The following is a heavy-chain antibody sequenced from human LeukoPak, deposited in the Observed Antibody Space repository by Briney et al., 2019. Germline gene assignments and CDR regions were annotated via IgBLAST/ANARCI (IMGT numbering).Heavy chain of an antibody. Sequence: GGSLRLSCAASGFTVSSNYMSWVRQTPGKGLEWVAKIKADGGEKDHVASVKGRFTISRDNAKNSLYLQMNSLRVEDTAVYYCARGGAARPDFWGQGTLVTVSS. CDR2: IKADGGEK. CDR1: GFTVSSNY. V-gene: IGHV3-7*01. CDR3: ARGGAARPDF. J-gene: IGHJ4*02. D-gene: IGHD6-6*01.